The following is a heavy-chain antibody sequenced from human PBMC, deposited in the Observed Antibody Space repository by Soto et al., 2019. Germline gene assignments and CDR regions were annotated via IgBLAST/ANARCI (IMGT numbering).Heavy chain of an antibody. V-gene: IGHV4-59*12. Sequence: PSETLSLTCSVSGGSINSYYWSWIRQTTGKGLEWVGYIYYTGSTNYNPSLKSRVTISVDTSKKHFSLKLASVTAADTAVYYCAREDIVVVVAATGSNRYYYYGMDVWGQGTTVTVSS. J-gene: IGHJ6*02. CDR3: AREDIVVVVAATGSNRYYYYGMDV. D-gene: IGHD2-15*01. CDR1: GGSINSYY. CDR2: IYYTGST.